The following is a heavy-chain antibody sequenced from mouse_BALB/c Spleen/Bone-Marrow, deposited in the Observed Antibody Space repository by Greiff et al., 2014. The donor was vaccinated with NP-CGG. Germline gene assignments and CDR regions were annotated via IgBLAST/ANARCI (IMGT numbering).Heavy chain of an antibody. CDR1: GYTFTGYW. J-gene: IGHJ2*01. V-gene: IGHV1-87*01. CDR3: ARVFYDSTPAY. CDR2: IYPGDGDT. Sequence: QVQLKESGAELARPGASVKLSCKDSGYTFTGYWMQWVKQRPGQGLEWIGIIYPGDGDTRYTQKFKGKATLTADKSSSTAYMQLRNLASEDSAVYYCARVFYDSTPAYWGQGTTLTVSS. D-gene: IGHD1-1*01.